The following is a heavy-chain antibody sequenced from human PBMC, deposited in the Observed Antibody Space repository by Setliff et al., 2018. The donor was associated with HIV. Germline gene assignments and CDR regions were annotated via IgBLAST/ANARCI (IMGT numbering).Heavy chain of an antibody. CDR1: GGSFSGYY. V-gene: IGHV4-34*01. D-gene: IGHD6-19*01. Sequence: LTCAVYGGSFSGYYWSWIRQPPGKGLEWIGEINHSGSTNYNPSLKSRVTISVDTSKNQFSLKVSSVTAADTAVYYCARDEEQWLAFDCWGQGTLVTVLL. J-gene: IGHJ4*02. CDR3: ARDEEQWLAFDC. CDR2: INHSGST.